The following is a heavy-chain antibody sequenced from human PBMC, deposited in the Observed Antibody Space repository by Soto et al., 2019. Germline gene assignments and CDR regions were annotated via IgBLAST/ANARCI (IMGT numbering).Heavy chain of an antibody. CDR3: AKSVSVVATIPRFVY. J-gene: IGHJ4*02. CDR2: ISWNSGSI. D-gene: IGHD5-12*01. Sequence: PGGSLRLSCAASGFTFDDYAMHWVRQAPGKGLEWVSGISWNSGSIGYADSVKGRFTISRDNAKNSLYLQMNSLRAEDTALYYCAKSVSVVATIPRFVYWGQGTLVTVSS. V-gene: IGHV3-9*01. CDR1: GFTFDDYA.